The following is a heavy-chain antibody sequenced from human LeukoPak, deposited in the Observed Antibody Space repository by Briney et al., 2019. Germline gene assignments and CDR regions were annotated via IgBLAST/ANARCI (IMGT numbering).Heavy chain of an antibody. CDR2: ISSSGSTI. Sequence: GGSLRLSCAASGFTFSDYYMSWIRQAPGKGLEWVSYISSSGSTIYYADSVKGRFTISRDNAKNPLYLQMNSLRAEDTAVYYCARSYGDYAYYGMDVWGQGTTVTVSS. J-gene: IGHJ6*02. D-gene: IGHD4-17*01. CDR1: GFTFSDYY. CDR3: ARSYGDYAYYGMDV. V-gene: IGHV3-11*01.